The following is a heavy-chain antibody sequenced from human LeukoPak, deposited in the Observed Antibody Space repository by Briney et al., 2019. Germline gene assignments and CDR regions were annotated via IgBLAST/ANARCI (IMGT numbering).Heavy chain of an antibody. D-gene: IGHD3-22*01. CDR1: GYTFSSYA. Sequence: GGSLRLSCAASGYTFSSYAMSWVRQAPGKGLEWVSAISGSGGSTYYADSVKGRFTISRDNSKNTLYLQMNSLRAEDTAVYYCARSLHYYDSSGQLGYWGQGTLVTVSS. CDR3: ARSLHYYDSSGQLGY. V-gene: IGHV3-23*01. CDR2: ISGSGGST. J-gene: IGHJ4*02.